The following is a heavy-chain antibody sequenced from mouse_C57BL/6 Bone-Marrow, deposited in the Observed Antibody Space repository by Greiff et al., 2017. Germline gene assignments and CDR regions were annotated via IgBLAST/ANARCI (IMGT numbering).Heavy chain of an antibody. CDR1: GYTFTDYY. V-gene: IGHV1-26*01. Sequence: VQLQQSGPELVKPGASVKISCKASGYTFTDYYMNWVKQSHGKSLEWIGDINPNNGGTSYNQKFKGKATLTVDKSSSTAYMELRSLTSEDSAVYYCAHYYGSREPLLFADWGQGTLVTVSA. D-gene: IGHD1-1*01. J-gene: IGHJ3*01. CDR3: AHYYGSREPLLFAD. CDR2: INPNNGGT.